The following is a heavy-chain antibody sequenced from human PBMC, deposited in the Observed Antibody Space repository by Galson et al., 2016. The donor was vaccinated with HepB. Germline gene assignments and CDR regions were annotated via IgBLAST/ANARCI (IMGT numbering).Heavy chain of an antibody. Sequence: TLSLTCTVSGGSISSGGYYWSWIRQHPGKGLEWIGYIYHSGSTYYNPSLKSRVSISVDTSKNQFSLRLSSVTAADTAVYYCARDRSSGSGNFGYWGQGTLVTV. CDR3: ARDRSSGSGNFGY. CDR1: GGSISSGGYY. V-gene: IGHV4-31*03. J-gene: IGHJ4*02. D-gene: IGHD3-10*01. CDR2: IYHSGST.